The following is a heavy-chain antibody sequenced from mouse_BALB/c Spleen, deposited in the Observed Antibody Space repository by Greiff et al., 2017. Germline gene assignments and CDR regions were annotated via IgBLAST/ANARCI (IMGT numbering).Heavy chain of an antibody. Sequence: QVQLQQSGAELVKPGASVKMSCKASGYTFTSYWMHWVKQRPGQGLEWIGYINPSTGYTEYNQKFKDKATLTADKSSSTAYMQLSSLTSEDSAVYYCATLLRLQYYFDYWGQGTTLTVSS. J-gene: IGHJ2*01. V-gene: IGHV1S26*01. CDR2: INPSTGYT. CDR1: GYTFTSYW. CDR3: ATLLRLQYYFDY. D-gene: IGHD1-2*01.